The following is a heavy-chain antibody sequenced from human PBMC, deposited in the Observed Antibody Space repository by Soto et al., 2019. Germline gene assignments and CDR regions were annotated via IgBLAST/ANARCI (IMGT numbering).Heavy chain of an antibody. CDR3: ARGPTYYDFWSGYPHYYYYGMDV. CDR2: IYYSGST. J-gene: IGHJ6*02. CDR1: GGSISSGGYY. Sequence: QVQLQESGPGLVKPSQTLSLTCTVSGGSISSGGYYWSWIRQHPGKGLEWIGYIYYSGSTYYNPSLKSRVTISVDTSKNQFSLKLSSVTAADTAVYYCARGPTYYDFWSGYPHYYYYGMDVWGQGTTVTVSS. V-gene: IGHV4-31*03. D-gene: IGHD3-3*01.